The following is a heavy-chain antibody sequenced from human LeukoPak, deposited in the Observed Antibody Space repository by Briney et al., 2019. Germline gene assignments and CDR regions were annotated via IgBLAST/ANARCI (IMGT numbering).Heavy chain of an antibody. CDR1: GGSISSYY. CDR2: IYYSGST. V-gene: IGHV4-59*01. CDR3: ARETPIASSGDYVAFDI. D-gene: IGHD4-17*01. J-gene: IGHJ3*02. Sequence: PSETLSLTCTVSGGSISSYYWSWIRQPPGKGLEWIGYIYYSGSTNYNPSLKSRVTISVDTSKNQFSLKLSSVTAADTAVYYCARETPIASSGDYVAFDIWGQGTMVTVSS.